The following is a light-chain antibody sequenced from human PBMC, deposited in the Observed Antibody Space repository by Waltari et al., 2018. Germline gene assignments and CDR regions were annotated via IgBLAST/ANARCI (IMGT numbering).Light chain of an antibody. V-gene: IGKV3-11*01. J-gene: IGKJ4*01. CDR2: DAS. CDR3: QQSSQRPLT. CDR1: QRIWNY. Sequence: EIVLTQSPATLSLSPGDRATLSCRASQRIWNYLGLYQQKLGQAPRLLIYDASNRATGVPARFSGSGSGTDFTLTISSLEPEDFAVYYCQQSSQRPLTFGGGTKVEIK.